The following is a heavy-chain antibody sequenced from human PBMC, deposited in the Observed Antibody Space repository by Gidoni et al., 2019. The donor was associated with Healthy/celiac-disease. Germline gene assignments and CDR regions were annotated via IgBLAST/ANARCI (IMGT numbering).Heavy chain of an antibody. V-gene: IGHV4-34*01. Sequence: QVHLQQWGAGLLMPSETLSLTCAVYGGSFSGYYWSWIRQPPGKGLEWIGEINHSGSTNYNPSLKSRVTISVDTSKNKFSLKLSSVTAADTAVYYCAFSGSMITFGGAPYYFDYWGQGTLVTFIL. CDR1: GGSFSGYY. D-gene: IGHD3-16*01. J-gene: IGHJ4*02. CDR2: INHSGST. CDR3: AFSGSMITFGGAPYYFDY.